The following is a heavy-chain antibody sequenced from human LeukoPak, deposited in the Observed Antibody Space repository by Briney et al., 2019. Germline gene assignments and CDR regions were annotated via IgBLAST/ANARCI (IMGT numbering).Heavy chain of an antibody. CDR1: GGSISSYY. Sequence: SETLSLTCTVSGGSISSYYWSWIRQPPGKGLEWIGYIYYSGSTNYNPSLKSRVTISVDTSKNQFSLKLSSVTAADTAVYYCARKVVPAAKFDYWGQGTLVTVSS. J-gene: IGHJ4*02. D-gene: IGHD2-2*01. CDR3: ARKVVPAAKFDY. CDR2: IYYSGST. V-gene: IGHV4-59*01.